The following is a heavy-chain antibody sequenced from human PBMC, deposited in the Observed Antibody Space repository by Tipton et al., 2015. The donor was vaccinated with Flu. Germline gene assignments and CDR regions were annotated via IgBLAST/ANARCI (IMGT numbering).Heavy chain of an antibody. CDR3: ARELNYGMDV. J-gene: IGHJ6*02. Sequence: LRLSCTVSGGSISSYYWSWIRQPPGKGLEWIGYIYYSGSTSYNPSLKSRVTISVDTSKNQFSLKLSSVTAADTAVYYCARELNYGMDVWGQGTTVTVSS. CDR2: IYYSGST. V-gene: IGHV4-59*01. CDR1: GGSISSYY.